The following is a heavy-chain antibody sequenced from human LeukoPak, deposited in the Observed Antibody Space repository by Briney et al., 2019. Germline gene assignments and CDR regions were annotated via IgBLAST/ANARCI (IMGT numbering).Heavy chain of an antibody. D-gene: IGHD3-22*01. Sequence: SETLSLTCTVSGXSISSSSDYWGWIRQPPGKGLELFGSIYYTGSTYYNPSLKSRVTISVDTSKNQFSLKLSSVTAADTAVYYCARHRDYDNSGYYPYFDYWGQGTLVTVSS. CDR3: ARHRDYDNSGYYPYFDY. CDR2: IYYTGST. J-gene: IGHJ4*02. CDR1: GXSISSSSDY. V-gene: IGHV4-39*01.